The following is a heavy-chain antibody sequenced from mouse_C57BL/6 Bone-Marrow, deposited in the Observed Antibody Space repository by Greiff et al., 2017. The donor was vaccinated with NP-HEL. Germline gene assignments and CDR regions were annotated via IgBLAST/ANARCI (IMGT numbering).Heavy chain of an antibody. CDR3: ARAGIYYDYDGYYFDY. J-gene: IGHJ2*01. CDR1: GYTFTSYW. Sequence: QVQLQQPGTELVKPGASVKLSCKASGYTFTSYWMHWVKQRSGQGLVWIGNINPSNGGTNYNEKFKSKATLTVDKSSSTAYMQLSSLTSEDSAVYYCARAGIYYDYDGYYFDYWGQGTTLTVSS. V-gene: IGHV1-53*01. CDR2: INPSNGGT. D-gene: IGHD2-4*01.